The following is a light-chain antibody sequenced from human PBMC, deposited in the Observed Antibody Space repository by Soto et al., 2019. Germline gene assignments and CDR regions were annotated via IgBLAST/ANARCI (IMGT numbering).Light chain of an antibody. CDR3: CSYAGSSTFRV. Sequence: QSVLTQAPSVSGTPGQRVTITCSGSSSNIGRNSVNWYQHLPGTAPKLMIYEGSKRPSGVSNRFSGSKSGNTASLTISGLQAEDEADYYCCSYAGSSTFRVFGTGTKVTVL. CDR2: EGS. J-gene: IGLJ1*01. V-gene: IGLV2-23*03. CDR1: SSNIGRNS.